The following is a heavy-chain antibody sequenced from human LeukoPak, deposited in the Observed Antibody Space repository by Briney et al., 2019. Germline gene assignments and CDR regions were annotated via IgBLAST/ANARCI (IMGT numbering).Heavy chain of an antibody. CDR2: ITSGGDYI. Sequence: PGGSLRLSCAASGFTFNTFNMNWVRQAPGKGLEGVSSITSGGDYIYYADSVKGRFTTSRDNAKNSLSLQLNSLRVEDTAVYYCARGHYDVLAASYKWTSDYWGQGTLVTVSS. D-gene: IGHD3-9*01. J-gene: IGHJ4*02. V-gene: IGHV3-21*01. CDR3: ARGHYDVLAASYKWTSDY. CDR1: GFTFNTFN.